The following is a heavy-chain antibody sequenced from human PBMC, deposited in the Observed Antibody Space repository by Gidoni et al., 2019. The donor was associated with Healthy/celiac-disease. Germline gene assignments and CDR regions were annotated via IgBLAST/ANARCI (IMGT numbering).Heavy chain of an antibody. J-gene: IGHJ4*02. Sequence: VQLVQSGAEVKKPGASVKVSCKASGYTFTRYDINWVRQAAGQGLEWMGCMNPNRGNKGYAQKCQGRATMTRNTSISTAYRELSSRRSEDTAVYYCARGRGGSLILWGQGTLVTVSS. V-gene: IGHV1-8*01. CDR2: MNPNRGNK. CDR3: ARGRGGSLIL. CDR1: GYTFTRYD. D-gene: IGHD1-26*01.